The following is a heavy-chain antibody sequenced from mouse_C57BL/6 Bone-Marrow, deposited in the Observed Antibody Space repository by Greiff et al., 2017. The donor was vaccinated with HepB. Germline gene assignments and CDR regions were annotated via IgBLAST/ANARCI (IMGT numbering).Heavy chain of an antibody. J-gene: IGHJ2*01. V-gene: IGHV1-26*01. D-gene: IGHD2-1*01. CDR1: GYTFTDYY. CDR2: INPNNGGT. Sequence: EVQLQQSGPELVKPGASVKISCKASGYTFTDYYMNWVKQSHGKSLEWIGDINPNNGGTSYNQKFKGKATLTVDKSSSTAYMELRSLTSEDSAVYYCASYGNRGYFDYWGQGTTLTVSS. CDR3: ASYGNRGYFDY.